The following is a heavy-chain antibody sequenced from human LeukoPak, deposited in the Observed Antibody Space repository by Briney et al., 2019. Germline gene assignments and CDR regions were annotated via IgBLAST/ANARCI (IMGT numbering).Heavy chain of an antibody. Sequence: GGSLRLSCAASGFTFSSYGMHWVRQAPGKGLEWVGRIKSKTDGGTTDYAAPVKGRFTISRDDSKNTVYLQMNSLTTEDTAVYFCAHRDTAMVRVDYWGQGTLVTVSS. J-gene: IGHJ4*02. CDR1: GFTFSSYG. V-gene: IGHV3-15*01. D-gene: IGHD5-18*01. CDR3: AHRDTAMVRVDY. CDR2: IKSKTDGGTT.